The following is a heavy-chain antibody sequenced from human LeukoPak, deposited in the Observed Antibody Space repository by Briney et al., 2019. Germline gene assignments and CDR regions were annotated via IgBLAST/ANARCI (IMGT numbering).Heavy chain of an antibody. V-gene: IGHV1-2*02. Sequence: GLINPNTRLTNYPQNFQGMLTMPRDTSISTAYMELSRLRSDDTAVYYCARSGSGPRAFDIWGQGTMVTVSS. D-gene: IGHD3-10*01. CDR3: ARSGSGPRAFDI. CDR2: INPNTRLT. J-gene: IGHJ3*02.